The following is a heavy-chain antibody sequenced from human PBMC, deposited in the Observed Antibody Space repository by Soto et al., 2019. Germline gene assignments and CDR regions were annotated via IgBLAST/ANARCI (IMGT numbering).Heavy chain of an antibody. D-gene: IGHD6-13*01. Sequence: PSETLSLTCTVSGGSISSYDYYWSWIRQPPGKGLEWIGYIYYSGSTNYNPSLKSRVTISVDKSKNQFSLKLSSVTAADTAVYYCARAAMGGSSWPFDYWGQGTLVTVSS. V-gene: IGHV4-61*05. CDR1: GGSISSYDYY. CDR3: ARAAMGGSSWPFDY. CDR2: IYYSGST. J-gene: IGHJ4*02.